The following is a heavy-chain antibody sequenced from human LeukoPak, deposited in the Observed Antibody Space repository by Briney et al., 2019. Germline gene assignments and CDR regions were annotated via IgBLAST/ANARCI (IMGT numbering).Heavy chain of an antibody. D-gene: IGHD1-7*01. CDR1: GGTFSSYA. V-gene: IGHV1-69*01. CDR3: ARYPDNWNYADINWFDP. Sequence: SGKVSCKASGGTFSSYAISWVRQAPGQGLEWMGGIIPIFGTANYAQKFQGRVTITADESTSTAYMELSSLRSEDTAVYYCARYPDNWNYADINWFDPWGQGTLVTVSS. J-gene: IGHJ5*02. CDR2: IIPIFGTA.